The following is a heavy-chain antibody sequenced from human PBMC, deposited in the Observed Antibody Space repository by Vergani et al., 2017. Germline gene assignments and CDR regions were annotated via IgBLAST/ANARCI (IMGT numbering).Heavy chain of an antibody. Sequence: QVQLQESGPGLVKPSQTLSLTCTVSGGSISSGDYYWSWIRQPPGKGLEWIGYIYYIGSTYYNPSLKSRVTISVDTSKNQFSLKLSSVTAADTAVYYCARHGNNDSSGYYYGFDYWGQGTLVTVSS. V-gene: IGHV4-30-4*01. J-gene: IGHJ4*02. CDR3: ARHGNNDSSGYYYGFDY. CDR2: IYYIGST. CDR1: GGSISSGDYY. D-gene: IGHD3-22*01.